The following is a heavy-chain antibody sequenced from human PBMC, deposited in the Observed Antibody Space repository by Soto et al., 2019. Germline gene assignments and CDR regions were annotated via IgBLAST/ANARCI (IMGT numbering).Heavy chain of an antibody. CDR1: GGSISSYY. CDR2: IYYSGST. V-gene: IGHV4-59*01. CDR3: ARGICSGGSCYPRGYYYGMDV. D-gene: IGHD2-15*01. Sequence: SETLSLTCTVSGGSISSYYWSWIRQPPRKGLEWIGYIYYSGSTNYNPSLKSRVTISVDTSKNQFSLKLSPVTAADTAVYYCARGICSGGSCYPRGYYYGMDVWGQGTTVTVSS. J-gene: IGHJ6*02.